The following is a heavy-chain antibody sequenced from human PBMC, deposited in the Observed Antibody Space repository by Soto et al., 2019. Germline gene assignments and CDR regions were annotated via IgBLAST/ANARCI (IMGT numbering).Heavy chain of an antibody. J-gene: IGHJ3*02. CDR1: GGSFCGYY. D-gene: IGHD3-10*01. CDR2: INHSGST. V-gene: IGHV4-34*01. Sequence: SETLSLTCAVYGGSFCGYYWSWIRQPPGKGLEWIGEINHSGSTNYNPSLKSRVTISVDTSKNQFSLKLSSVTAADTAVYYCARVTRITMVRGAFDIWGQGTMVTVSS. CDR3: ARVTRITMVRGAFDI.